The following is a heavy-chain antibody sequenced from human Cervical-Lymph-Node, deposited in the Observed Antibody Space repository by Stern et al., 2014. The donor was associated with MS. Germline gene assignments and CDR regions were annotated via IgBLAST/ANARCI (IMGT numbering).Heavy chain of an antibody. CDR2: IWYDGNNK. CDR3: ARVLSSGWYVAPAIDY. Sequence: VQLLESGGGVVQPGRSLRLSCAASGFTFSIYDMHWVRQAPGKGLEWVAVIWYDGNNKYYADSVKGRFTISREHSKKTLDLQMNSLRAEDTAVYYCARVLSSGWYVAPAIDYWGRGILVPVSS. V-gene: IGHV3-33*01. J-gene: IGHJ4*02. D-gene: IGHD6-19*01. CDR1: GFTFSIYD.